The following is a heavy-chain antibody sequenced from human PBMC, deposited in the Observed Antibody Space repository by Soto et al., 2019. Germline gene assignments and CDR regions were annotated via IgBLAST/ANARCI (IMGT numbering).Heavy chain of an antibody. Sequence: QVQLVQSGAEVKKPGSSVKVSCKASGGTFSSYAISWVRQAPGQGLEWMGGIIPILDTADYAQEIQRRVTITAXXXTXXAYLELSSLRSEATAVYYCAGHSSGVPGYYYGMDVWGQGTTVTVSS. D-gene: IGHD3-22*01. CDR1: GGTFSSYA. CDR2: IIPILDTA. J-gene: IGHJ6*02. CDR3: AGHSSGVPGYYYGMDV. V-gene: IGHV1-69*12.